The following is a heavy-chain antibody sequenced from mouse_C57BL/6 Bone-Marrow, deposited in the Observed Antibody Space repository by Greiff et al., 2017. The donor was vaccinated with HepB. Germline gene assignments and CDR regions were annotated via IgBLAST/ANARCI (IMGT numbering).Heavy chain of an antibody. D-gene: IGHD2-1*01. J-gene: IGHJ3*01. CDR3: ARTGNSFAY. CDR1: GYAFSSSW. Sequence: VQLQESGPELVKPGASVKISCKASGYAFSSSWMNWVKQRPGKGLEWIGRIYPGDGDTNYNGKFKGKATLTADTSSSTAYMQLSSLTSEDSAVYFCARTGNSFAYWGQGTLVTVSA. CDR2: IYPGDGDT. V-gene: IGHV1-82*01.